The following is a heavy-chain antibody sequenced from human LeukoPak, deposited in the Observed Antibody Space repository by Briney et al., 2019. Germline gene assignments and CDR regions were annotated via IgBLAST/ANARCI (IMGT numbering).Heavy chain of an antibody. Sequence: SETLSLTCTVSGGSISSSSYYWGWIRQPPGTGLEWIGSIYYSGSTYYNPSLKSRVTISVDTSKNQFSLKLSSVTAADTAVYYCASALPNTIFGVVTNYYFDYWGQGTLVTVSS. CDR2: IYYSGST. CDR3: ASALPNTIFGVVTNYYFDY. D-gene: IGHD3-3*01. CDR1: GGSISSSSYY. J-gene: IGHJ4*02. V-gene: IGHV4-39*01.